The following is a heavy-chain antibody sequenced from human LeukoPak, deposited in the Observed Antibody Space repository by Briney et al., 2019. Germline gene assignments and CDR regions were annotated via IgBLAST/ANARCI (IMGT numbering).Heavy chain of an antibody. CDR1: GFTFSSYA. D-gene: IGHD2-8*02. J-gene: IGHJ4*02. CDR2: ISGSGGTT. CDR3: AKRGLSAAYYLDY. Sequence: GGSLRLSCAASGFTFSSYAMSWVRQAPGKGLECVSGISGSGGTTYYADSVKGRFTISRDNSKDTLSLQMSSLRAEDTAVYYCAKRGLSAAYYLDYSGQGTLVTVSS. V-gene: IGHV3-23*01.